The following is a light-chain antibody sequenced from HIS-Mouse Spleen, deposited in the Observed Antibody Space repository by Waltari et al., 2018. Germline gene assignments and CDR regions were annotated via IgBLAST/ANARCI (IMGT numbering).Light chain of an antibody. Sequence: SYELTQPPSVSVSPGQTARITCSGDALPKKYAYWYQQKSGQAPVLVIYEDSKRPSGFPERFSGSSSGTIATLTISGAQVEDEADYYCYSTDSSGNHRVFGGGTKLTVL. CDR3: YSTDSSGNHRV. CDR2: EDS. V-gene: IGLV3-10*01. CDR1: ALPKKY. J-gene: IGLJ2*01.